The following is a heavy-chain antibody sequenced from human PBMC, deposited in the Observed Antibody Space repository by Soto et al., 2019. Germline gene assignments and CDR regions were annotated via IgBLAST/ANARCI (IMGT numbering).Heavy chain of an antibody. V-gene: IGHV4-31*03. CDR3: ARVRIVVVPAATYGMDV. CDR1: GGSISSGGYY. J-gene: IGHJ6*02. Sequence: QVQLQESGPGLVKPSQTLSLTCTVSGGSISSGGYYWSWIRQHPGKGLEWIGYIYYSGSTYYNPSLKSRVTISVDTSKNQFALKLSSVPAADTAVYYCARVRIVVVPAATYGMDVWGQGTTVTVSS. D-gene: IGHD2-2*01. CDR2: IYYSGST.